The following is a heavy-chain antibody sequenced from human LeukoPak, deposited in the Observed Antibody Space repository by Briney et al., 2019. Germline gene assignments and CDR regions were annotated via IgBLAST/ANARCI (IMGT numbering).Heavy chain of an antibody. Sequence: SETLSLTCTVSGGSISSYYWSWIRQPPGKGLEWIGYIYYSGSTNYNPSLKSRVTISVDTSKNQFSLKLSSVTAADTAVYYCARDRGAVRGVDYWGQGTLVTVSS. D-gene: IGHD3-10*01. CDR1: GGSISSYY. J-gene: IGHJ4*02. V-gene: IGHV4-59*01. CDR3: ARDRGAVRGVDY. CDR2: IYYSGST.